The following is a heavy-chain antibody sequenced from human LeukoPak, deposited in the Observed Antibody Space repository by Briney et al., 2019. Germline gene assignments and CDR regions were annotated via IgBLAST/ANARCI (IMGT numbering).Heavy chain of an antibody. CDR1: SDSIRSDYY. V-gene: IGHV4-38-2*02. CDR3: AREAFGDIVAAHDY. CDR2: IYHTGRT. Sequence: SETLSLTCAVSSDSIRSDYYWCWIRQPPGKGLQWIGSIYHTGRTNKNPSLKSRVTISVDTSKTQFSLNLSSVTAADTAVYYCAREAFGDIVAAHDYWGQGTLVTVSS. J-gene: IGHJ4*02. D-gene: IGHD5-12*01.